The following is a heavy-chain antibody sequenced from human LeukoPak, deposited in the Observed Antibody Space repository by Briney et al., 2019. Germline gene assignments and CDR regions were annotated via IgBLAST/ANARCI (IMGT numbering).Heavy chain of an antibody. J-gene: IGHJ4*02. Sequence: SETLSLTCTVSGGSISSNYWSWIWQPAGKGLEWIGRIYFSGSTNYNPSLKSRVTMSLDTSKNQFSLKMRSMTAADTAVYYCARDEGSGSYAWDYWGQGTLVTVSS. CDR2: IYFSGST. V-gene: IGHV4-4*07. D-gene: IGHD1-26*01. CDR3: ARDEGSGSYAWDY. CDR1: GGSISSNY.